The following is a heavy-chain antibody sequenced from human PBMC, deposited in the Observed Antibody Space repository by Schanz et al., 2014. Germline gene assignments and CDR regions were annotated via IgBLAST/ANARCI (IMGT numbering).Heavy chain of an antibody. Sequence: AELVESGGGVVQPGGSLRLSCEASGFTFSSYWMSWVRQAPGEGLEWVANIKQDGSEKYYVDSVKGRFTISRDNAKNSLYLQMNSLRPEDTAVYYCAKYGGELGVSFEYWGQGTLVTVSS. CDR3: AKYGGELGVSFEY. CDR2: IKQDGSEK. V-gene: IGHV3-7*01. D-gene: IGHD7-27*01. J-gene: IGHJ4*02. CDR1: GFTFSSYW.